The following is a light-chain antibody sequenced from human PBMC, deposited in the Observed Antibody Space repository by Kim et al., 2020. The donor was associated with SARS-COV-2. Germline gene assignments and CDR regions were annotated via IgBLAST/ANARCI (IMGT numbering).Light chain of an antibody. Sequence: DIKMTQSPSSLSASVGDRVTITCRASQTVSNYLNWYQQKPGKAPKLLIYAASTLQSGVPSRFSGSGSGTDFTLAISRLQPEDFATYFCQQSYSAPRTFGQGTKVDIK. J-gene: IGKJ1*01. CDR2: AAS. CDR1: QTVSNY. CDR3: QQSYSAPRT. V-gene: IGKV1-39*01.